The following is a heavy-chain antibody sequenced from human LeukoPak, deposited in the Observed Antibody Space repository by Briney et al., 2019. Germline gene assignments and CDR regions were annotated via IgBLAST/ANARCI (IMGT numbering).Heavy chain of an antibody. CDR1: GGSISSSSYY. V-gene: IGHV4-39*01. J-gene: IGHJ4*02. Sequence: SETLSLTCTVSGGSISSSSYYWGWIRQPPGKGLEWIGSIYYSGSTYYNPSLKSRVTISVDTSKNQFSLKLSSVTAADTAVYYCARLPGYGDYFFDYWGRGTLVTVSS. CDR3: ARLPGYGDYFFDY. CDR2: IYYSGST. D-gene: IGHD4-17*01.